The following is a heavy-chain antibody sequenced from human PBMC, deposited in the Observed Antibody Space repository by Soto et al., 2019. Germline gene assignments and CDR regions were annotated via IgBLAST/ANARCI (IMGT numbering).Heavy chain of an antibody. CDR1: GGTFSSFINYP. CDR3: ARRDTSGFLRYFDN. D-gene: IGHD3-3*01. Sequence: SVKVSCKSSGGTFSSFINYPINWVRQAPGQGLEWMGGIVPNVGTVNYAQKFRGKVTITADKSTGTAYMELSSLRSEDTALYYCARRDTSGFLRYFDNWGQGTQVTAPQ. CDR2: IVPNVGTV. J-gene: IGHJ4*02. V-gene: IGHV1-69*06.